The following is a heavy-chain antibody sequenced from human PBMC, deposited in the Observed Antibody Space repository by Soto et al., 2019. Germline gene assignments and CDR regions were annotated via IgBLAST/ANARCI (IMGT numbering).Heavy chain of an antibody. Sequence: ASVKVSCKASGYTFTSYGISWVRQAPGQGLEWMGWISAYNGNTNYAQKLQGRVTMTTDTSTSTAYMELRSLRSDDTAVYYCARVGYSSSSSTLYYYYGMDVWGQGTTVTVYS. V-gene: IGHV1-18*01. D-gene: IGHD6-6*01. J-gene: IGHJ6*02. CDR1: GYTFTSYG. CDR2: ISAYNGNT. CDR3: ARVGYSSSSSTLYYYYGMDV.